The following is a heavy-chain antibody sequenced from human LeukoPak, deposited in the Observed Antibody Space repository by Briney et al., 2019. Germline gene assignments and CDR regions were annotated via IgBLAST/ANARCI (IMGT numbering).Heavy chain of an antibody. CDR3: ARGRRKYYYGSGSYLGVWFDP. J-gene: IGHJ5*02. Sequence: SETLSLTCAVYGGSFSGYYWSWIRQPPGKGLERIGEINHSGSTNYNPSLKSRVTISVDTSKNQFSLKLSSVTAADTAVYYCARGRRKYYYGSGSYLGVWFDPWGQGTLVTVSS. V-gene: IGHV4-34*01. CDR1: GGSFSGYY. D-gene: IGHD3-10*01. CDR2: INHSGST.